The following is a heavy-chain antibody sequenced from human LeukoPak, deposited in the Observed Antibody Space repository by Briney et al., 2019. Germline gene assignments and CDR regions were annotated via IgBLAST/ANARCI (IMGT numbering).Heavy chain of an antibody. CDR3: AKGGGSSCYSTIDC. CDR2: ISDSGAST. D-gene: IGHD2-15*01. V-gene: IGHV3-23*01. J-gene: IGHJ4*02. Sequence: GSLKPPRAALGFPFSSFAMSWIRPAPGEGLGGGPVISDSGASTYYADSVKGRFTISRDNSKNTLSLQMNSLRAEDTAVYYCAKGGGSSCYSTIDCWGQGTLVTVSS. CDR1: GFPFSSFA.